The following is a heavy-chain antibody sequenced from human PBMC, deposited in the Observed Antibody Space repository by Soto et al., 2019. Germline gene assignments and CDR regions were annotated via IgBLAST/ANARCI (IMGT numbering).Heavy chain of an antibody. CDR3: ARGELPDAFDI. CDR1: GYTFTSYA. V-gene: IGHV1-18*01. Sequence: ASVKVSCKASGYTFTSYAMHWVRQAPGQRLEWMGWISAYNGNTNYAQKLQGRVTMTTDTSTSTAYMELRSLRSDDTAVYYCARGELPDAFDIWGQGTMVTVSS. J-gene: IGHJ3*02. D-gene: IGHD1-26*01. CDR2: ISAYNGNT.